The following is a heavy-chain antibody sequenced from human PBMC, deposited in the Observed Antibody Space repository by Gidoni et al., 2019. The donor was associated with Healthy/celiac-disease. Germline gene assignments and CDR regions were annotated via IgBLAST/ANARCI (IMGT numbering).Heavy chain of an antibody. CDR3: ARGLLGSGSYFY. CDR2: INHSGST. V-gene: IGHV4-34*01. CDR1: VGSFSGYY. Sequence: QVQLQQWGAGRLKPSETLSLTCAVYVGSFSGYYWSWIRQPPGKGLEWIGEINHSGSTNYNPSLKSRVTISVDTSKNQFSLKLSSVTAADTAVYYCARGLLGSGSYFYWGQGTLVTVSS. D-gene: IGHD1-26*01. J-gene: IGHJ4*02.